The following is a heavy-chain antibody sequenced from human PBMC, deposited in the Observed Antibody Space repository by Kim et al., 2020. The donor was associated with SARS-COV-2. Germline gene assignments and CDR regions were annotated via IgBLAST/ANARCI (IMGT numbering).Heavy chain of an antibody. D-gene: IGHD2-21*01. CDR2: IYPGDSDT. CDR3: ARSGGHWDYGMDV. Sequence: GESLKISCKGSGYSFTNYWIGWVRQMPGKGLEWMGIIYPGDSDTRYSPSFQGQVTISADKSITTAYLKWSSLKASDTGMYYCARSGGHWDYGMDVWGQETTVTVSA. CDR1: GYSFTNYW. J-gene: IGHJ6*01. V-gene: IGHV5-51*01.